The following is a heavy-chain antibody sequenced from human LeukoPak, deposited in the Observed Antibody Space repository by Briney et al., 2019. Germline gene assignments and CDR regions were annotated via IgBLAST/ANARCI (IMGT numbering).Heavy chain of an antibody. Sequence: LETLSLTCTVSGGSISSYYWSWIRQPPGKGLEWIGYIYYSGSTNYNPSLKSRVTISVDTSKNQFSLKMRSVTAADTAVYYCARDRGSGNYYKRVPADAFDIWGQGRMVTVSS. D-gene: IGHD3-10*01. CDR3: ARDRGSGNYYKRVPADAFDI. CDR1: GGSISSYY. CDR2: IYYSGST. J-gene: IGHJ3*02. V-gene: IGHV4-59*01.